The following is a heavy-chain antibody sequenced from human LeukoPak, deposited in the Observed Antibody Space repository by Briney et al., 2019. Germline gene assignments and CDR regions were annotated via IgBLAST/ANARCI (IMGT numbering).Heavy chain of an antibody. J-gene: IGHJ4*02. V-gene: IGHV4-39*01. CDR1: GGSISSSSYS. CDR2: IYYSGST. Sequence: PSETLSLTCTVSGGSISSSSYSWGWLRQPPGKGLEWIGSIYYSGSTYYNPSLKSRVTISVDTSKNQFSLKLSSVTAADTAVYYCASWPYYGSGFWGQGTLVTVSS. CDR3: ASWPYYGSGF. D-gene: IGHD3-10*01.